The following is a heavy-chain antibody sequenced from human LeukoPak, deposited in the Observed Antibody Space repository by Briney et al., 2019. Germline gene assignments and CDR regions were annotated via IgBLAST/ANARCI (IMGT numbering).Heavy chain of an antibody. Sequence: GGSLRLSCAASGFTFSSYAMSWVRQAPGKGLEWVSVFSGSGGSTYYADSVKGRFTISRDNSKNTLYLQMNSLRAKDTAVYYCAKDREIVVVTGIFDYWGQGTLVTVPS. CDR3: AKDREIVVVTGIFDY. CDR2: FSGSGGST. CDR1: GFTFSSYA. V-gene: IGHV3-23*01. D-gene: IGHD2-21*02. J-gene: IGHJ4*02.